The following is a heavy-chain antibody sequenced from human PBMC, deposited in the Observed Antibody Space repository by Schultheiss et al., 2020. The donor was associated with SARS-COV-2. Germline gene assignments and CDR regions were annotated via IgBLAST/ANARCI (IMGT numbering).Heavy chain of an antibody. Sequence: SETLSLTCTVSGGSISSGDYYWSWIRQPPGKGLEWIGYIYYSGSTNYNPALKSRVTISVDTSKNQFSLKLSSVTAADTAVYYCARDTRGYFDLWGRGTLVTVSS. CDR2: IYYSGST. D-gene: IGHD2-15*01. J-gene: IGHJ2*01. V-gene: IGHV4-61*08. CDR3: ARDTRGYFDL. CDR1: GGSISSGDYY.